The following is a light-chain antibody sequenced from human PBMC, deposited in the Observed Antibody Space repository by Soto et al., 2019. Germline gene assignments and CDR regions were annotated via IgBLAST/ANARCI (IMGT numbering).Light chain of an antibody. CDR2: AAY. CDR1: QSISSY. CDR3: QQSYSTPYT. V-gene: IGKV1-39*01. J-gene: IGKJ2*01. Sequence: DIQMTQSPSSLSASVGDRVTITCRASQSISSYLNWYQQKPGKAPKLLIYAAYSLQSGVPSRFSGSGSGTDFTLTISSLQPEDFATYYCQQSYSTPYTFGQGNKLEIK.